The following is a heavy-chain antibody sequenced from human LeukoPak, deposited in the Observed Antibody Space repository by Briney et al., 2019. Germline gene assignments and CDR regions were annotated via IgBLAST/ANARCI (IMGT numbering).Heavy chain of an antibody. CDR1: GGSISSYY. CDR2: INHSGST. CDR3: ARGRDSGSYYGPFDY. J-gene: IGHJ4*02. D-gene: IGHD1-26*01. Sequence: PSATLSLTCTVSGGSISSYYWSWIRQPPGKGLEWIGEINHSGSTNYNPSLKSRVTISVDTSKNQFSLKLSSVTAADTAVYYCARGRDSGSYYGPFDYWGQGTLVTVSS. V-gene: IGHV4-34*01.